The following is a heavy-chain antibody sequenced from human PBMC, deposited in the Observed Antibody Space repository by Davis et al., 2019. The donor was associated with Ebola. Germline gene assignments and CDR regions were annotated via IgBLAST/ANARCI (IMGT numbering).Heavy chain of an antibody. CDR3: AKDRGWLRLEGFDY. Sequence: PGGSLRLSCAASGFTFDDYAMHWVRQAPGKGLEWVSGISWNSGSIGYADSVKGRFTISRDNAKNSLYLQMNSLRAEDTALYYCAKDRGWLRLEGFDYWGQGTLVTVSS. V-gene: IGHV3-9*01. CDR1: GFTFDDYA. D-gene: IGHD5-12*01. CDR2: ISWNSGSI. J-gene: IGHJ4*02.